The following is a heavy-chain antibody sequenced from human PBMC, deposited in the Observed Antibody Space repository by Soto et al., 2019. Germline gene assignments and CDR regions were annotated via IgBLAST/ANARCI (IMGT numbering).Heavy chain of an antibody. J-gene: IGHJ4*02. CDR3: ARADYGDRGLAFDS. D-gene: IGHD4-17*01. Sequence: QVQLQESGPGLVKTSQTLSLTCTVSGASTGSGGYYWSWMRQHPGKGLEWIGYIYYTGSTYYSPSLNSRASISVDTSKNEVSLKLDSVTAADTAVYYCARADYGDRGLAFDSWGQGTLVTVSS. V-gene: IGHV4-31*03. CDR2: IYYTGST. CDR1: GASTGSGGYY.